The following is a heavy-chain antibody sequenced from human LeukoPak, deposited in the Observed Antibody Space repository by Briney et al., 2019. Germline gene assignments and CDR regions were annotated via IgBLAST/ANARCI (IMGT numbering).Heavy chain of an antibody. CDR3: ARDGGEYDSYFDY. J-gene: IGHJ4*02. CDR2: IWYDGSNK. CDR1: GFSFSSYG. Sequence: GGSLRLSCAASGFSFSSYGMHWVRQAPGKGLEWVAVIWYDGSNKYYADSVKGRFTISRDNSKNTLYLQMNSLRAEDTAVYYCARDGGEYDSYFDYWGQGTLVTVSS. D-gene: IGHD3-16*01. V-gene: IGHV3-33*01.